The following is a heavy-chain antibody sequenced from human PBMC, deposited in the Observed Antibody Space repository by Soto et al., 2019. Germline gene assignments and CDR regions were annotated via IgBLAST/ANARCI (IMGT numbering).Heavy chain of an antibody. V-gene: IGHV1-46*01. D-gene: IGHD1-7*01. CDR3: AREPIQNSQYYYYGMDV. J-gene: IGHJ6*02. Sequence: ASVKVSCKASGYTFTSYYMHWVRQAPGQGLEWMGIINPSGGSTSYAQKFQGRVTMTRDTATSTVYMELSSLRSEDTAVYYCAREPIQNSQYYYYGMDVWGQGTTVTV. CDR2: INPSGGST. CDR1: GYTFTSYY.